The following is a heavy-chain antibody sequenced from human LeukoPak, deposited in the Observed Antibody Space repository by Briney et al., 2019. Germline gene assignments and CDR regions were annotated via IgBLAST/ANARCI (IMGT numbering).Heavy chain of an antibody. Sequence: ASVKASCKASGGTFSSYTISWVRQAPGQGLEWMGRIIPILGIANYAQKFQGRVTITADKSTSTAYMELSSLRSEDTAVYYCARVLVYSYGPGLGYWGQGTLVTVSS. V-gene: IGHV1-69*02. J-gene: IGHJ4*02. CDR2: IIPILGIA. CDR3: ARVLVYSYGPGLGY. D-gene: IGHD5-18*01. CDR1: GGTFSSYT.